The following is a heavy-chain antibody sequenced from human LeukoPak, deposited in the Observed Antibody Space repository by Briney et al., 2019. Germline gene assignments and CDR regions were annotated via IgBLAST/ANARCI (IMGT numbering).Heavy chain of an antibody. CDR3: ARDNSGSYFDY. D-gene: IGHD1-26*01. V-gene: IGHV4-39*07. J-gene: IGHJ4*02. CDR1: GGSISSSSYY. Sequence: SETLSLTCTVSGGSISSSSYYWGWIRQPPGKGLEWIGSIYYSGSTYYNLSLKSRVTISVDTSKNQFSLKLSSVTAADTAVYYCARDNSGSYFDYWGQGTLVTVSS. CDR2: IYYSGST.